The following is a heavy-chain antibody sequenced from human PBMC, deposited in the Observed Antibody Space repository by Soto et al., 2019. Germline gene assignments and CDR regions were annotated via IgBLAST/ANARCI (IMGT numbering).Heavy chain of an antibody. D-gene: IGHD3-22*01. J-gene: IGHJ4*02. CDR3: ARLIYDSRLNYLYFDS. CDR1: GVSISSGNW. CDR2: VYRDGSA. V-gene: IGHV4-4*02. Sequence: SETLSLTCDVSGVSISSGNWWSWVRQPPGKELEWIGQVYRDGSANYHPSLERRVTISVDTSKNQFSLRLSSVTAADTAIYYCARLIYDSRLNYLYFDSWGQGMLVTVSS.